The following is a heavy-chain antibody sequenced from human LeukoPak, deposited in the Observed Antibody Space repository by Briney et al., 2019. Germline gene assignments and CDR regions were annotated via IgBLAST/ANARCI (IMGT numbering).Heavy chain of an antibody. V-gene: IGHV3-21*01. J-gene: IGHJ4*02. CDR2: ISSSSSYI. CDR1: GFTFSSYS. CDR3: AKTDIVVVPAAHGIDY. Sequence: GGSLRLSCAASGFTFSSYSMNWVRQAPGKGLEWVSSISSSSSYIYYADSVKGRFTISRDNAKNSLYLQMNSLRAEDTAVYYCAKTDIVVVPAAHGIDYWGQGTLVTVSS. D-gene: IGHD2-2*01.